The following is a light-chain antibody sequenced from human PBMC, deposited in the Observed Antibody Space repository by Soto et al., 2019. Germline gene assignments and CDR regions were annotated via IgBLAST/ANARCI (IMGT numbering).Light chain of an antibody. Sequence: QAVVTQEPSLTVSPGGTGTLTCGSTTGAVTSSHYPYWFQQKPGQAPRTLIYDTSNKHSWTPARFSGSLLGGKAALTLAGAQTYDEADYYCLLSYSGTSWVFGGGTKLTVL. CDR1: TGAVTSSHY. CDR2: DTS. J-gene: IGLJ3*02. V-gene: IGLV7-46*01. CDR3: LLSYSGTSWV.